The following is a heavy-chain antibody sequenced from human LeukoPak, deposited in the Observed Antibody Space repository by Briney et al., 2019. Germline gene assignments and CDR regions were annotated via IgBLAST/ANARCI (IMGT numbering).Heavy chain of an antibody. J-gene: IGHJ4*02. CDR2: ISSSSSYI. CDR1: GFTFSSYS. CDR3: ARDGYYYDSSGYYYYFDY. D-gene: IGHD3-22*01. Sequence: GGSLRLSCAASGFTFSSYSMNWVRQAPGKGLEWVSSISSSSSYIYYADSVKGRFTISRDNAKNSLNLQMNSLRAEDTAVYYCARDGYYYDSSGYYYYFDYWGQGTLVTVSS. V-gene: IGHV3-21*01.